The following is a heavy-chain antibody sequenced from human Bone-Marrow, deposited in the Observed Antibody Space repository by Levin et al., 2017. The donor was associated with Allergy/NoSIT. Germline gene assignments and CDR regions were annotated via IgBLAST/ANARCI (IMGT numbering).Heavy chain of an antibody. CDR1: GASISSGSYY. D-gene: IGHD6-13*01. CDR3: ARDSGFSSIFDS. V-gene: IGHV4-61*02. Sequence: LRLSCTVSGASISSGSYYWTWIRQPAGKGLEWIGRIYTNGDTNYSPSLKSRVSISFDRSINHFSLKVTSVTAADTAMYYCARDSGFSSIFDSWGQGTLVTVSS. CDR2: IYTNGDT. J-gene: IGHJ4*02.